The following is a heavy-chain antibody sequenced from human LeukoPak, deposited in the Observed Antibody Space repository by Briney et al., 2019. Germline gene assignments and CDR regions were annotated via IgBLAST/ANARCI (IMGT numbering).Heavy chain of an antibody. J-gene: IGHJ4*02. CDR3: AREPQGQQLDY. CDR1: GYTFTSYY. Sequence: PGASVKVTCKACGYTFTSYYMHWVRQAPGQGLEWMGIINPSGGSTSYAQKFQGRVTMTRDTSTSTVYMELSSLRSEDTAVYYCAREPQGQQLDYWGQGTLVTVSS. D-gene: IGHD6-13*01. V-gene: IGHV1-46*01. CDR2: INPSGGST.